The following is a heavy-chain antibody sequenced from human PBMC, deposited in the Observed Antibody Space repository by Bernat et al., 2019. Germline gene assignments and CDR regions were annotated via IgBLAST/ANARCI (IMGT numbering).Heavy chain of an antibody. CDR2: INSDGSST. D-gene: IGHD5-18*01. CDR3: AREGDTGGVYYYYGMDV. Sequence: EVQLVESGGGLVQPGGSLRLSCAASGFTFSSYWMHWVRQAPGKGLVWVSRINSDGSSTSYADSVKGRFTISRANAKNTLYLQMNSLRAEDTAVYYCAREGDTGGVYYYYGMDVWGQGTTVTVSS. J-gene: IGHJ6*02. V-gene: IGHV3-74*01. CDR1: GFTFSSYW.